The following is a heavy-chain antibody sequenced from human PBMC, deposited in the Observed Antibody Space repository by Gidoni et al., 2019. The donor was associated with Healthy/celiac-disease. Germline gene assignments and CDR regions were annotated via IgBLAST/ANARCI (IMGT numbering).Heavy chain of an antibody. D-gene: IGHD3-3*01. CDR2: IYSGGST. V-gene: IGHV3-66*01. Sequence: EVQLVESGGGLVQPGGSLRLSCAASGFTVSCNYMSWVRQDPGKGLEWVSVIYSGGSTYYADSVKGRFTISRDNSKNTLYLQMNSLRAEDTAVYYCARGLRFLELCMDVWGQGTTVTVSS. CDR1: GFTVSCNY. J-gene: IGHJ6*02. CDR3: ARGLRFLELCMDV.